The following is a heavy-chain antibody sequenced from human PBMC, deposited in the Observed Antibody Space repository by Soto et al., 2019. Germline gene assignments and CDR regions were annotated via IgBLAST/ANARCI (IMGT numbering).Heavy chain of an antibody. D-gene: IGHD5-12*01. J-gene: IGHJ6*02. CDR1: GGSISSYY. CDR2: IYYSGST. V-gene: IGHV4-59*01. Sequence: PSETLSLTCTVSGGSISSYYWSWILQPPGKGLGWIGYIYYSGSTNYNPSLKSRVTISVDTSKNQFSLKLSSVTAADTAVYYCARDRYSGYDYDYYGMDVWGQGTTVTVSS. CDR3: ARDRYSGYDYDYYGMDV.